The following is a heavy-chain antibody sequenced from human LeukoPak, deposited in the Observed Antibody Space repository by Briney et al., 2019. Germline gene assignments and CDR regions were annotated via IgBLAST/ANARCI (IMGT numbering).Heavy chain of an antibody. D-gene: IGHD3-3*01. CDR2: TRNKANSYTT. CDR3: ARVQTIFGVVDY. J-gene: IGHJ4*02. CDR1: GFTFSDHY. Sequence: GGSLRLSCAASGFTFSDHYMDWVRQAPGKGLEWVGRTRNKANSYTTEYAASVKGRFTISRDDSKNSLYLQMNSLKTEDTAVYYCARVQTIFGVVDYWGQGTLVTVSS. V-gene: IGHV3-72*01.